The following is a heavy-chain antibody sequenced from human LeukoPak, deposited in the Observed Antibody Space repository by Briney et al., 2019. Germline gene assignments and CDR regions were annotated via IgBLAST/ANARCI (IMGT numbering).Heavy chain of an antibody. D-gene: IGHD1-26*01. CDR3: ARSGRMVGATIHYYYYYMDV. Sequence: GGSLRLSCAASGFTFSSYAMSWVRQAPGKGLEWVSVIYSGGSTYYADSVKGRFTISRDNSKNTLYLQMNSLRAEDTAVYYCARSGRMVGATIHYYYYYMDVWGKGTTVTVSS. J-gene: IGHJ6*03. CDR1: GFTFSSYA. CDR2: IYSGGST. V-gene: IGHV3-53*01.